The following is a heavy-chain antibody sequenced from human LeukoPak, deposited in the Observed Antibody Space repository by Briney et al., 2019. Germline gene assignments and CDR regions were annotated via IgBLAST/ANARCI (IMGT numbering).Heavy chain of an antibody. CDR3: ARDRWGAWFDP. CDR1: GFIVGTYY. CDR2: IYSGGNT. J-gene: IGHJ5*02. D-gene: IGHD3-16*01. Sequence: GGSLTLSCAASGFIVGTYYMSWVRQATGKGLEWISVIYSGGNTHYADSVKGRFTISRDNYKNPLFLQMNSLRAEDTAVYYCARDRWGAWFDPWGQGTLVTVPS. V-gene: IGHV3-53*01.